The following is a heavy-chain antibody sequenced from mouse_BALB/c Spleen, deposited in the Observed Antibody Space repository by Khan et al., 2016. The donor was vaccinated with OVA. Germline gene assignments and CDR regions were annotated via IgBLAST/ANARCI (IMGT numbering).Heavy chain of an antibody. V-gene: IGHV3-2*02. CDR2: ISYSGST. Sequence: QLEESGPGLVKPSQSLSLTCTVAGYSITSNYAWNWIRQFPGNKLEWMGYISYSGSTSYNPSLKRRISITRDTSKNQFFLQLSSVTTEDTATYYCASGNYYGYAMDYWGQGTSVTVSA. CDR3: ASGNYYGYAMDY. D-gene: IGHD1-1*01. CDR1: GYSITSNYA. J-gene: IGHJ4*01.